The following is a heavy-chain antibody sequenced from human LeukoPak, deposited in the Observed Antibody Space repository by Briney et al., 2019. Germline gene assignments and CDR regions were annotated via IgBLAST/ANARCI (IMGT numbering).Heavy chain of an antibody. D-gene: IGHD6-6*01. V-gene: IGHV3-21*01. Sequence: GGSLRLSCGASGFTFSSYAMSWVRQAPGKGLEWVSSISSSSSYIYYADSVKGRFTISRDNAKNSLYLQMNSLRAEDTAVYYCARAGIKSLEYSSSSGDFRGQGTLVTVSS. J-gene: IGHJ4*02. CDR2: ISSSSSYI. CDR1: GFTFSSYA. CDR3: ARAGIKSLEYSSSSGDF.